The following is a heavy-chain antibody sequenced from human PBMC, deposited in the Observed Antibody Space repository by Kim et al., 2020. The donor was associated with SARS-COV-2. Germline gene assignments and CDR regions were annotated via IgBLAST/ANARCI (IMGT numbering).Heavy chain of an antibody. J-gene: IGHJ4*02. CDR2: IYPGDSDT. Sequence: GESLKISCKGSGYSFTSYWIGWVRQMPGKGLEWMGIIYPGDSDTRYSPSFQGQVTISADKSISTAYLQWSSLKASDTAMYYCARRDDILTGYHHFDYWGQGTLVTVSS. CDR1: GYSFTSYW. CDR3: ARRDDILTGYHHFDY. D-gene: IGHD3-9*01. V-gene: IGHV5-51*01.